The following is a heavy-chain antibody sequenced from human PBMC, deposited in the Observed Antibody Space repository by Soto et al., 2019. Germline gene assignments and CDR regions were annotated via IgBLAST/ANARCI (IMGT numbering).Heavy chain of an antibody. CDR1: GFTFSNAW. D-gene: IGHD6-13*01. CDR3: QLVLGAFDI. Sequence: GGSLRLSCAACGFTFSNAWMSWVRQAPGKGLERVGRIKSKTDGRTTDYAAPVKGRFTISRDDSKNTLYLQMNSLKTEDTAVYYCQLVLGAFDIWGQGTMVTVSS. V-gene: IGHV3-15*01. CDR2: IKSKTDGRTT. J-gene: IGHJ3*02.